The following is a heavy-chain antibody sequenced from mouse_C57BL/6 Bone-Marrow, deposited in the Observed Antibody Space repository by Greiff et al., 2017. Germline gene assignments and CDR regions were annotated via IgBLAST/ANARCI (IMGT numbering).Heavy chain of an antibody. CDR2: INPNYGTT. J-gene: IGHJ4*01. Sequence: VTLPPSLPELVKPGASVKISCKASGYSFTDYNMNWVKQSNGKSLEWIGVINPNYGTTSYNQKFKGKATLTVDQSSSTAYMQLNSLTSEDSAVYYCARGYDYDYAMDYWGQGTSVTVSS. D-gene: IGHD2-4*01. CDR3: ARGYDYDYAMDY. CDR1: GYSFTDYN. V-gene: IGHV1-39*01.